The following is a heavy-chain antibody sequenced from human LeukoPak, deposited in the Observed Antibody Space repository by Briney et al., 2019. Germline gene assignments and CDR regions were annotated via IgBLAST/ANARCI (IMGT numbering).Heavy chain of an antibody. CDR1: GFSLSTSGMC. Sequence: SGPALVKPTQTLTLTCTFSGFSLSTSGMCVSWIRQPPGKALEWLARIDWDDDKYYSTSLKTRLTISKGTSKNQVVLTMTNVDPVDTATYYCARIRVATNSFDYWGQGTLVTVSS. V-gene: IGHV2-70*11. J-gene: IGHJ4*02. CDR2: IDWDDDK. CDR3: ARIRVATNSFDY. D-gene: IGHD5-12*01.